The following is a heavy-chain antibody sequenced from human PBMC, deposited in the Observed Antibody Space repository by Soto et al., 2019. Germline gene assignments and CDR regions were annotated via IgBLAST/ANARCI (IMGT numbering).Heavy chain of an antibody. D-gene: IGHD3-9*01. V-gene: IGHV4-34*01. Sequence: SETLSLTCAVYGGSFSGYYWSWIRQPPGKGLEWIGEINHSGSTNYNPSLKSRVTISVDTSKNQFSLKLSSVTAADTAVYYCARGLVLRYFDWLVSHYYYGMDVWGQGTTVTVSS. CDR3: ARGLVLRYFDWLVSHYYYGMDV. CDR1: GGSFSGYY. J-gene: IGHJ6*02. CDR2: INHSGST.